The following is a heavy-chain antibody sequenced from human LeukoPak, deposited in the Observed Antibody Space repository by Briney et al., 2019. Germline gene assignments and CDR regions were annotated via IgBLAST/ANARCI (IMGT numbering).Heavy chain of an antibody. D-gene: IGHD3-10*01. Sequence: ASVKVSCKASGGTFSSYAISWVRQAPGQGLEWMGRIIPILGIANYAQKFQGRVTITADKSTSTAYMELSSLRSEDTAVYYCARVGYYGSGSYYNVWVDYWGQGTLVTVSS. CDR2: IIPILGIA. V-gene: IGHV1-69*04. CDR3: ARVGYYGSGSYYNVWVDY. CDR1: GGTFSSYA. J-gene: IGHJ4*02.